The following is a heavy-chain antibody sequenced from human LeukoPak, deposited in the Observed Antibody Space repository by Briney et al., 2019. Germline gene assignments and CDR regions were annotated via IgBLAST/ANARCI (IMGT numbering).Heavy chain of an antibody. D-gene: IGHD3-10*01. V-gene: IGHV1-2*02. CDR2: INPNSGGT. CDR3: AREAEYGSGRLYYYYYMDV. J-gene: IGHJ6*03. Sequence: GASVKVSCKASGYTFTGYYMHWVRQAPGQGLEWMGWINPNSGGTNYAQKFQGRVTMTRDTSISTAYMELSSLRSEDTAVYYCAREAEYGSGRLYYYYYMDVWGKGTTVTISS. CDR1: GYTFTGYY.